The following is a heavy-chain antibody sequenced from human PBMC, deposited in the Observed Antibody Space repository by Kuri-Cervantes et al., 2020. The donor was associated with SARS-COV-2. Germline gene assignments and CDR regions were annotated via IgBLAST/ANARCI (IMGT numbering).Heavy chain of an antibody. J-gene: IGHJ5*02. V-gene: IGHV3-23*01. Sequence: GESLKISCAASGFTFSSYAMSWVRQAPGKGLEWVSAISGSGGSTYYADSVKGRFTISRDNAKNSLYLQMNSLRDEDTAVYYCARVGPRILPARYYDSSGYYYWFDPWGQGTLVTVSS. D-gene: IGHD3-22*01. CDR3: ARVGPRILPARYYDSSGYYYWFDP. CDR2: ISGSGGST. CDR1: GFTFSSYA.